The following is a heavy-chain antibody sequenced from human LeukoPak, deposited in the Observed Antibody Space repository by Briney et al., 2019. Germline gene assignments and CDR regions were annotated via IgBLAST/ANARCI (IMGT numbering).Heavy chain of an antibody. J-gene: IGHJ4*02. CDR1: GYTFTGYY. CDR2: INPNSGGT. V-gene: IGHV1-2*02. Sequence: GASVKVSCKASGYTFTGYYMHWVRQAPGQGLEWMGWINPNSGGTNYAQKFQGRVTMTRDTSISTAYMELSRLRSDDTAVYYCARVHYYDSSGYCDFDYWGQGTLVTVSS. D-gene: IGHD3-22*01. CDR3: ARVHYYDSSGYCDFDY.